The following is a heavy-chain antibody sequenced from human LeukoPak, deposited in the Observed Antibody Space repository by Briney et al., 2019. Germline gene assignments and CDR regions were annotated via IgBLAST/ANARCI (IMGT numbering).Heavy chain of an antibody. CDR1: GFTFSSYG. J-gene: IGHJ4*02. Sequence: GGSLRLSCAASGFTFSSYGMHWVRQAPGKGLEWVAVIWYDGSNKYYADSVKGRFTFSRDNSKNTLYLQMNSLRAEDTAVYYCARDRVRGLFDYWGQGTLVTVSS. CDR3: ARDRVRGLFDY. V-gene: IGHV3-33*01. D-gene: IGHD3-10*01. CDR2: IWYDGSNK.